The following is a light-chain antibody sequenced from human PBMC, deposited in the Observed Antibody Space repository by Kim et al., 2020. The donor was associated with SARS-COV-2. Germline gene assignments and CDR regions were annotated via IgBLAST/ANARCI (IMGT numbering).Light chain of an antibody. J-gene: IGKJ3*01. CDR3: QKYNGPPRT. CDR2: AAS. Sequence: DIQMTQSPSSLSASVGDRVTITCRARQGISNYLAWYQQKPGKVPKLLIYAASTLQSGVPSRFSGSGSGTDFTLTISSLQPEDVATYYCQKYNGPPRTFGPGTKVDIK. V-gene: IGKV1-27*01. CDR1: QGISNY.